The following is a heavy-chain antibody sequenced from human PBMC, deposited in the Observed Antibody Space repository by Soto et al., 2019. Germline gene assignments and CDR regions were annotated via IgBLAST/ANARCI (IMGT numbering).Heavy chain of an antibody. V-gene: IGHV3-66*01. J-gene: IGHJ6*03. CDR2: IQSGGTT. CDR3: ARDDVLCDGGRCYGVPLDV. Sequence: EVQLVESGGALFQPGGSLRLSCAASGFAVSSKYMSWFREAPGKGLDWISLIQSGGTTYYADSVKGRFTISRDTSENTLHRQMDSLRAEDTAVSYCARDDVLCDGGRCYGVPLDVLGKVTTVTVSS. D-gene: IGHD2-15*01. CDR1: GFAVSSKY.